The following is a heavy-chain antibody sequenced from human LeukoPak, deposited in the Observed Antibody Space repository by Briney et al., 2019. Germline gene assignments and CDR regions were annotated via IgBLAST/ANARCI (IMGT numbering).Heavy chain of an antibody. D-gene: IGHD6-19*01. CDR3: ARQGYISGYFDY. CDR2: IEPSDSYN. CDR1: GYNFTRYW. Sequence: GESLKISCKGPGYNFTRYWIIWVRQIPGKGLGWMGRIEPSDSYNKYSPSFQGHVTISAGKPISLAFLQCSRLEAPDPALYFLARQGYISGYFDYWGQGTLVTVSS. J-gene: IGHJ4*02. V-gene: IGHV5-10-1*01.